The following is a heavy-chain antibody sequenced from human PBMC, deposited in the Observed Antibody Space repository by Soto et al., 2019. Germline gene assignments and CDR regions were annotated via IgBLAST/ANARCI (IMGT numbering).Heavy chain of an antibody. D-gene: IGHD4-17*01. J-gene: IGHJ2*01. CDR3: ARVDYGDYGWYFDL. CDR2: IYSGGAT. V-gene: IGHV3-53*01. Sequence: EVQLVESGGNLIQPGGSLRLSCAASGFTVTNKYMTWVRQAPGKGLEWVSLIYSGGATSYADSVKGRFTISRDNSKDSLYVQVNSLRAEDTAVYYCARVDYGDYGWYFDLWCRGTLVTVSS. CDR1: GFTVTNKY.